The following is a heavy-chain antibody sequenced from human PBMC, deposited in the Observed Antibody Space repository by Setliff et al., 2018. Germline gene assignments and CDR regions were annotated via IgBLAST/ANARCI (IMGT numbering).Heavy chain of an antibody. D-gene: IGHD1-1*01. J-gene: IGHJ1*01. CDR2: INPNSGDT. CDR1: GYTFIDYY. CDR3: ARGGWHWPEYCHH. V-gene: IGHV1-2*02. Sequence: ASVKVSCKASGYTFIDYYMHWVRQAPGQGLEWMGWINPNSGDTNYAQNFQGRVTMTRDTSISTANMQLSRLRSDDTAVYYCARGGWHWPEYCHHWGQGTLVTVSS.